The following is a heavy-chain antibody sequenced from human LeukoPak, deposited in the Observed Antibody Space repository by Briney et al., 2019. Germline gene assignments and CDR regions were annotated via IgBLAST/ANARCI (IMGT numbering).Heavy chain of an antibody. V-gene: IGHV4-59*01. D-gene: IGHD3-9*01. Sequence: SETLSLTCTVSGGSISRYYWSWIREPPGRGREWFGYIYYRGSTNYSPSLMSRVTMSVDTSKSQFSLKLSSVTAADTAVYYCARGPPVCLRYFVWLLDIGAFDIWGQGSMVTVSS. CDR1: GGSISRYY. CDR2: IYYRGST. J-gene: IGHJ3*02. CDR3: ARGPPVCLRYFVWLLDIGAFDI.